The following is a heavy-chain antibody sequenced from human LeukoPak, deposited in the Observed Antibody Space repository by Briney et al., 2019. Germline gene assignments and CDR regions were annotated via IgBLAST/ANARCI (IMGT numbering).Heavy chain of an antibody. D-gene: IGHD3-9*01. V-gene: IGHV3-7*04. Sequence: GGSLRLSCAASGFTFSSYWMSWVRQAPGKGLEWVANIKQDGSEKYYVDSVKGRFTISRDNAKNSLYLQMNSLRAEDTAVYYCARVWTYYDILTGYYTAWYFDYWGQGTLVTVSS. CDR3: ARVWTYYDILTGYYTAWYFDY. J-gene: IGHJ4*02. CDR2: IKQDGSEK. CDR1: GFTFSSYW.